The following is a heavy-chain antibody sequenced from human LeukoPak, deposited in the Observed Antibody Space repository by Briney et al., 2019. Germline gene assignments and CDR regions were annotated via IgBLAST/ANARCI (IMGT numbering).Heavy chain of an antibody. Sequence: PSQTLSLTCTVSGGSISSGGYYWSCIRQHPGKGLEWIGYIHYSGSTYYNPSLKSRVTISVDTSKNQFSLKLSSVTAADTAVYYCARDSGGSYYSAFDIWGQGTMVTVSS. CDR3: ARDSGGSYYSAFDI. V-gene: IGHV4-31*03. J-gene: IGHJ3*02. D-gene: IGHD1-26*01. CDR1: GGSISSGGYY. CDR2: IHYSGST.